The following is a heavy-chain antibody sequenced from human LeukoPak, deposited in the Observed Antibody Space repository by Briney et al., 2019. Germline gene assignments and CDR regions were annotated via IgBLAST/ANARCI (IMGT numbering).Heavy chain of an antibody. CDR1: GYTFTGYY. CDR2: IYPDSGGT. D-gene: IGHD6-19*01. J-gene: IGHJ4*02. CDR3: ARAGVAVAGTLDY. Sequence: ASVKVSCKASGYTFTGYYMHWLRQAPGQGLEWMGWIYPDSGGTKYAQKFQGRVTMTRDTSISTAYMELSRLRSDDTAVYYCARAGVAVAGTLDYWGQGTLVTVSS. V-gene: IGHV1-2*02.